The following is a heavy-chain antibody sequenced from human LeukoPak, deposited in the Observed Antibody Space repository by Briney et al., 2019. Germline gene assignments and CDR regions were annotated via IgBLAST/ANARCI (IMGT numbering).Heavy chain of an antibody. Sequence: GGSLRLSRAASGFIFNNYAMHWVRQPPGKGLEYVSAISSRGDSTYYPNSVHGRFTISRDNSKNTLYLQMDSLRPEDMAVYYCARGVEWDLPDYWGRGTLVTVSS. J-gene: IGHJ4*02. CDR3: ARGVEWDLPDY. V-gene: IGHV3-64*01. CDR1: GFIFNNYA. D-gene: IGHD1-26*01. CDR2: ISSRGDST.